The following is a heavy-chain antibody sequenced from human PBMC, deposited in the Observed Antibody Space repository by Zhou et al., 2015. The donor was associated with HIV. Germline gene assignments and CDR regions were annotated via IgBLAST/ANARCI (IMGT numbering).Heavy chain of an antibody. CDR3: AKAQLGYSSSLPGDY. V-gene: IGHV3-9*01. D-gene: IGHD6-6*01. Sequence: EVQLVESGGGLVQPGRSLRLSCAAFRFTFDDYAMHWVRQPPGKGLEWVSSVSWNSGTKGYVDSVKGRFTISRDNAKTSLYLQMNSLRADDTALYYCAKAQLGYSSSLPGDYWGQGTLVTVSS. CDR1: RFTFDDYA. CDR2: VSWNSGTK. J-gene: IGHJ4*02.